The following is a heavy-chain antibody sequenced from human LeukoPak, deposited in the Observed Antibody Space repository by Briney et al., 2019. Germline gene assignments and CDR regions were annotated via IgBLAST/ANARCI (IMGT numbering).Heavy chain of an antibody. J-gene: IGHJ4*02. CDR2: IYNSGST. Sequence: PSETLSLTCTVSGGSISSGDYYWSWIRQPPGKGLEWIGYIYNSGSTNYNPSLKSRVTISIDTSKNQFSLILSSVTAADTAVYYCARDRDRKFDYWGQGTLVTVSS. CDR1: GGSISSGDYY. CDR3: ARDRDRKFDY. D-gene: IGHD2-15*01. V-gene: IGHV4-61*08.